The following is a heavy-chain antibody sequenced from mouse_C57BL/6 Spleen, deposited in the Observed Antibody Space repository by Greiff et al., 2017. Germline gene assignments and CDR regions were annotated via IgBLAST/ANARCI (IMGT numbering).Heavy chain of an antibody. D-gene: IGHD1-1*01. CDR1: GYTFTNYR. CDR2: IYPGGGYT. V-gene: IGHV1-63*01. Sequence: QVQLQQSGAELVRPGTSVKMSCKASGYTFTNYRIGWAKQRPGHGLEWIGDIYPGGGYTNYNEKFKGKATLTADKSSSTAYMLVSSLTSEDSANYYGASRGSSTTGETGFAYWGQGTLVTVSA. J-gene: IGHJ3*01. CDR3: ASRGSSTTGETGFAY.